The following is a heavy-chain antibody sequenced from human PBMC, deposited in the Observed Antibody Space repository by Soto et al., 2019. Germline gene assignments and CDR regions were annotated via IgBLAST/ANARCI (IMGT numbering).Heavy chain of an antibody. CDR2: INPNSGGT. D-gene: IGHD3-10*01. V-gene: IGHV1-2*04. J-gene: IGHJ6*02. CDR1: GYTFTGYY. CDR3: ARDLVARKFGDPPPAYYYYGMDV. Sequence: ASVKVSCKASGYTFTGYYMHWVRRAPGQGLEWMGWINPNSGGTNYAQKFQGWVTMTRDTSISTAYMELSRLRSDDTAVYYCARDLVARKFGDPPPAYYYYGMDVWGQGTTVTVSS.